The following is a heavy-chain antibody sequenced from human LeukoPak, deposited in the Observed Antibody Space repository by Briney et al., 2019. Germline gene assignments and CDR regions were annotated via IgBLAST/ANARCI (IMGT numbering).Heavy chain of an antibody. CDR1: GYTFTSYE. V-gene: IGHV1-8*01. J-gene: IGHJ4*02. CDR2: MKPHSGYT. CDR3: ARSRYYYDSSGYYQGPFDY. D-gene: IGHD3-22*01. Sequence: ASVKVSCKASGYTFTSYEIDWVRQATGQGLEWMGWMKPHSGYTGYAQKFQGRVTMTGNTSISTAYMELSSLRSEDTAVYYCARSRYYYDSSGYYQGPFDYWGQGTLVTVSS.